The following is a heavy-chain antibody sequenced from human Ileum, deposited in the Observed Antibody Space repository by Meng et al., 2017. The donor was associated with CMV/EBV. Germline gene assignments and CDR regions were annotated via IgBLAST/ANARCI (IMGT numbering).Heavy chain of an antibody. CDR1: GGSTTSSTYY. CDR2: VYYSGTT. J-gene: IGHJ4*02. CDR3: ARNVGFYSSQIAY. Sequence: QLQLQESGLGLVKPSETLSLTCTASGGSTTSSTYYWGWFRQPPGKGLEWIGSVYYSGTTYYNPSLKSRVNMSIDTSKNRFSLKLSSATAADTAVYYCARNVGFYSSQIAYWGQGALVTVSS. V-gene: IGHV4-39*07. D-gene: IGHD3-3*01.